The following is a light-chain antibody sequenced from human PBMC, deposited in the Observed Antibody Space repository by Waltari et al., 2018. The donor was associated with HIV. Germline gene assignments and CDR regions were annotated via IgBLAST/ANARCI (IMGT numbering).Light chain of an antibody. CDR3: QVWDNNSAV. Sequence: SFEFTQPPSMSLSPGQTPSITCSGDNLGYTYVCWYQPRRGQSPVMVIYQDSGRPSGVPERFSGSNSGNTATLTISGTQPLDEADYYCQVWDNNSAVFGGGTKVTVL. CDR1: NLGYTY. V-gene: IGLV3-1*01. J-gene: IGLJ2*01. CDR2: QDS.